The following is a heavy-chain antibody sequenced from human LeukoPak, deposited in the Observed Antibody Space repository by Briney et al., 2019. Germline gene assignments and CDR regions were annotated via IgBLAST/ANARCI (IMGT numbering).Heavy chain of an antibody. CDR2: ISAYNGNT. Sequence: GASVKVSCKASGYTFTSYGISWVRQAPGQGLEWMGWISAYNGNTNYAQKLQGRVTMTTDTSTSTAYVELRSLRSDDTAVYYCAGRYCSSTSCSEDWFDPWGQGTLVTVSS. J-gene: IGHJ5*02. CDR1: GYTFTSYG. V-gene: IGHV1-18*01. D-gene: IGHD2-2*01. CDR3: AGRYCSSTSCSEDWFDP.